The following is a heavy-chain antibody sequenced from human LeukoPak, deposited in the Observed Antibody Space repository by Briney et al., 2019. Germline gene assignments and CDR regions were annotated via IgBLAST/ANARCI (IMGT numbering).Heavy chain of an antibody. CDR2: ISRNSGSI. CDR3: VTVQTGRHPYFFDY. CDR1: GFTFDDYA. V-gene: IGHV3-9*01. D-gene: IGHD3-10*01. Sequence: GRSLRLSCAASGFTFDDYAMHWVRQAPGKGLEWVSGISRNSGSIGYADAVKGRFSISRDNAKTSLYLQMNNLSVADTAVYYCVTVQTGRHPYFFDYWGQGTLVTVSS. J-gene: IGHJ4*02.